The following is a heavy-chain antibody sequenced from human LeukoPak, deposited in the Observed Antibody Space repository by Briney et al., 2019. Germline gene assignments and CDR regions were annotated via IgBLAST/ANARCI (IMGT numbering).Heavy chain of an antibody. CDR1: GFTFSSYS. V-gene: IGHV3-48*04. D-gene: IGHD3-22*01. CDR3: ARVTGYDSSGYVDY. J-gene: IGHJ4*02. CDR2: ISSSSSTI. Sequence: GGSLRLSCAASGFTFSSYSMNWVRQAPGKGLEWVSYISSSSSTIYYADSVKGRFTISRDNAKNSLYLQMNSLRAEDTAVYYCARVTGYDSSGYVDYWGQGTLVTVSS.